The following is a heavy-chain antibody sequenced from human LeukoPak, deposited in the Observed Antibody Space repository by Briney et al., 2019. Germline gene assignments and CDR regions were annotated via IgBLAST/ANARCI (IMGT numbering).Heavy chain of an antibody. CDR3: ARGGITIFGVAPDY. CDR2: ISYDGSNK. D-gene: IGHD3-3*01. Sequence: PGGSLRLSCAASGFTFSSYAMHWVRQAPGKGLEWVAVISYDGSNKYYADSVKGRFTISRDNSKNTLYLQMNSLRAEDTAVYYCARGGITIFGVAPDYWGQGTLVTVSS. J-gene: IGHJ4*02. V-gene: IGHV3-30*04. CDR1: GFTFSSYA.